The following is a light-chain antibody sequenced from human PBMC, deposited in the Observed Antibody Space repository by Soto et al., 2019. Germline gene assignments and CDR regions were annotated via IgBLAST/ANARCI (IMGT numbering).Light chain of an antibody. CDR3: QQSHSTQVT. V-gene: IGKV1-39*01. CDR2: AAS. CDR1: QSITTY. Sequence: IHITQSPSALSGSVVDIVSIAFLASQSITTYLNWYQQKPGKAPKLLIYAASSLQSGVPSRFSGSGSGTDFTLTISSLQPEDFASYYCQQSHSTQVTFGQGTRLEIK. J-gene: IGKJ5*01.